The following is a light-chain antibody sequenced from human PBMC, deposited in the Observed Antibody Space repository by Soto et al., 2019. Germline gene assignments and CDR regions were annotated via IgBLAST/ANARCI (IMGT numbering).Light chain of an antibody. Sequence: VLTQPPSVSGAPGQRVTISCTGSSSNIGAGYDVHWYQQLPGTAPKLLIYGNSNRPSGVPDRFSGSKSGTSASLAITGLQAEDEADYYCQSYDSSLVYVFGTGTKVTVL. CDR3: QSYDSSLVYV. J-gene: IGLJ1*01. CDR1: SSNIGAGYD. V-gene: IGLV1-40*01. CDR2: GNS.